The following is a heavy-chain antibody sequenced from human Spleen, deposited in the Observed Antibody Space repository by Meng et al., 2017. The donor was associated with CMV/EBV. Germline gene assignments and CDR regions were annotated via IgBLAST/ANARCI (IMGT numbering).Heavy chain of an antibody. CDR1: GFTFSDYY. CDR3: VRDLPPDY. J-gene: IGHJ4*02. Sequence: GESLKISCAVSGFTFSDYYMTWVRQAPGKELEWVSTISADSTGTHYADSVKGRFTISRDNSKSTLSLQMNDLRDEDTAIYYCVRDLPPDYWGQGTLVTVSS. V-gene: IGHV3-23*01. CDR2: ISADSTGT.